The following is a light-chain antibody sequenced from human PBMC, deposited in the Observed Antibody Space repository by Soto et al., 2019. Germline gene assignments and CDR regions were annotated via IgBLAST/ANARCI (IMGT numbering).Light chain of an antibody. V-gene: IGKV3-15*01. CDR2: GAS. Sequence: EIVMTQSPATLSVSPGERAALSCRASQSVSSNLAWYQQKPGQAPRLLIYGASTRATGIPARFSGSGSGTEFTLTISSLQSEDFAVYYCQQYNNWPLTFRGGTXVDIK. J-gene: IGKJ4*01. CDR3: QQYNNWPLT. CDR1: QSVSSN.